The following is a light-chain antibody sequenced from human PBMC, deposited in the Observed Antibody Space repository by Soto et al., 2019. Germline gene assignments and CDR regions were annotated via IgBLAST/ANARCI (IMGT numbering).Light chain of an antibody. CDR2: END. J-gene: IGLJ3*02. CDR1: SSNIGNNY. CDR3: GTWDSSLSAGV. Sequence: QSVLMQPPSVSAAPGQKVTISCSGSSSNIGNNYVSWYQQLPGTAPKLLIYENDKRPSGIPDRFSGSKSVTSATLGITGLQTGDEADYYCGTWDSSLSAGVFGGGTKLTVL. V-gene: IGLV1-51*02.